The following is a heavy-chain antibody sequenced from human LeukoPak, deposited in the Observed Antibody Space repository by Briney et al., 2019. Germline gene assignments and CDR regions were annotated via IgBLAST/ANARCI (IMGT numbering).Heavy chain of an antibody. CDR3: TTDGGYSYGPRKLIDY. D-gene: IGHD5-18*01. Sequence: GGSLRLSCAASGFTFSNARMSWVRQAPGKGLEWVGRIKSKTDGGTTDYAAPVKGRFTISRDDSKNTLYLQMNSLKTEDTAVYYCTTDGGYSYGPRKLIDYWGQGTLVTVSS. J-gene: IGHJ4*02. V-gene: IGHV3-15*01. CDR1: GFTFSNAR. CDR2: IKSKTDGGTT.